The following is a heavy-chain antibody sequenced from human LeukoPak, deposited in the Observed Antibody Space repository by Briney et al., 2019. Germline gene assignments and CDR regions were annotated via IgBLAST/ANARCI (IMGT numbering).Heavy chain of an antibody. Sequence: SDTLSLTCTVSGGSISGYYWSWIRQPAGKGLEWLGRVYSSGSTKYNPSLESRVTMSVDTSKNQFSLKLNFVTAADTAVYYCARVGSGYDFFDYWGQGTLVTVSS. CDR2: VYSSGST. J-gene: IGHJ4*02. D-gene: IGHD3/OR15-3a*01. V-gene: IGHV4-4*07. CDR3: ARVGSGYDFFDY. CDR1: GGSISGYY.